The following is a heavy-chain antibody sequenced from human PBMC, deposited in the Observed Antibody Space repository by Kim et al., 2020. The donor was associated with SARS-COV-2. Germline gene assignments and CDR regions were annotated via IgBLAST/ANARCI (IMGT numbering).Heavy chain of an antibody. D-gene: IGHD3-22*01. J-gene: IGHJ4*02. CDR3: ARGGHYDSSASDY. V-gene: IGHV4-59*09. Sequence: SNPSLKIRVTISVDTPKNQFSLRLSSVTAADTAVYYCARGGHYDSSASDYWGQGTLVTVSS.